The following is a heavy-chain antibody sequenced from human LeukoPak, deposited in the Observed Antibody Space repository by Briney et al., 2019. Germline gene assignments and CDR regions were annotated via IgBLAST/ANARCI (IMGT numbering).Heavy chain of an antibody. CDR2: ISAYNGNT. J-gene: IGHJ4*02. CDR1: GYTFTSYG. V-gene: IGHV1-18*01. D-gene: IGHD6-19*01. Sequence: ASVKVSCKASGYTFTSYGISWVRQAPGQGLEWMGWISAYNGNTNYAQKLQGRVTMTTDTSTSTAYMELRSLRSDDTAVYYCARAPGSAGQYYFDYWGQGTLVTVSS. CDR3: ARAPGSAGQYYFDY.